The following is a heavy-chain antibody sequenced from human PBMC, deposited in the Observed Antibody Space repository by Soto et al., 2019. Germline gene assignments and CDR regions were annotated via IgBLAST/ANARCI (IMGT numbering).Heavy chain of an antibody. V-gene: IGHV3-33*01. CDR3: ARVAYYYGSGSYYTHFDY. J-gene: IGHJ4*02. D-gene: IGHD3-10*01. CDR1: GFTLSSYG. Sequence: QVQLVESGGGVVQPGRSLRLSCAASGFTLSSYGMHWVRQAPGKGLEWVAVIWYDGSNKYYADSVKGRFTISRDNSKNTMYLQMNSLRDEDTDVYYCARVAYYYGSGSYYTHFDYWGQGTLVTVSS. CDR2: IWYDGSNK.